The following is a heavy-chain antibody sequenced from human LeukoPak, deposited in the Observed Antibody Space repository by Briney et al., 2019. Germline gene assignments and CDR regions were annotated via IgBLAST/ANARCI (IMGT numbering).Heavy chain of an antibody. CDR2: IYYSGST. CDR1: GGSFSGYY. J-gene: IGHJ5*02. V-gene: IGHV4-59*01. Sequence: SETLSLTCAVYGGSFSGYYWSWIRQPPGKGLEWIGYIYYSGSTNYNPSLKSRVTISVDTSKNQFSLKLSSVTAADTAVYYCARDLLGWFDPWGQGTLVTVSS. CDR3: ARDLLGWFDP.